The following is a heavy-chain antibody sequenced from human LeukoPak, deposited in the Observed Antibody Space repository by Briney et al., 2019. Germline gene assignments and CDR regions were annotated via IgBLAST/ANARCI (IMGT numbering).Heavy chain of an antibody. CDR3: AREGSGWAYFDY. CDR1: GDSVSTNSAA. V-gene: IGHV6-1*01. CDR2: TYYRSKWYN. Sequence: SQTLSLTCDISGDSVSTNSAALNWIRQSPSRSLYWLGRTYYRSKWYNDYVVSVKSRITINPDTSKNQFFLQLESVTPEDTAVYYCAREGSGWAYFDYWGQGTLVNVSS. D-gene: IGHD6-19*01. J-gene: IGHJ4*02.